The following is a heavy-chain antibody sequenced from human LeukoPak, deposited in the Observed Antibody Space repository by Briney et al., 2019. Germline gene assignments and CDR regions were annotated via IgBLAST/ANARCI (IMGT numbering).Heavy chain of an antibody. CDR2: IYPGDSDT. CDR3: AIKWDLYWFDP. V-gene: IGHV5-51*01. Sequence: GESLKISCKGSGYSFSSYWIGWVRQMPGKGLEWMGIIYPGDSDTRYSPAFQGQVTISADKSISTAYLQWSSLKASDTAMYCCAIKWDLYWFDPWGQGTLVTVSS. D-gene: IGHD1-26*01. J-gene: IGHJ5*02. CDR1: GYSFSSYW.